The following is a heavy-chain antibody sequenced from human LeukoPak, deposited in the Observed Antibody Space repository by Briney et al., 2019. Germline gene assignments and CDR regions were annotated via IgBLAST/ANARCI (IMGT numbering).Heavy chain of an antibody. V-gene: IGHV3-7*01. J-gene: IGHJ5*02. CDR3: ARATASNWFDP. CDR1: GFTYSAYW. Sequence: TGGSLRLSCAASGFTYSAYWMSWVRQAPGKGLGWVANIKEDGSEKYYVDSVKGRFTISRDNAKNSLYLQMNSLRAEDTAVYYCARATASNWFDPWGQGTLVTVSS. D-gene: IGHD2-21*01. CDR2: IKEDGSEK.